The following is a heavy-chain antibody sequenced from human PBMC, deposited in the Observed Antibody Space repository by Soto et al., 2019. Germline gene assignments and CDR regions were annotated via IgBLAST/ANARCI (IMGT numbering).Heavy chain of an antibody. CDR3: AHRVLRTVFGLVTTTAIYFDF. V-gene: IGHV2-5*02. D-gene: IGHD3-3*01. CDR2: IYWDEVK. CDR1: GFSLSTSGVG. J-gene: IGHJ4*02. Sequence: QITLNESGPTVVRPTETLTLTCTFSGFSLSTSGVGVGWIRQSPGKAPEWLALIYWDEVKRYSESLKSRLTITKDTSKNQVGLTMANLDPADTATYYCAHRVLRTVFGLVTTTAIYFDFWGPGTPVAVSS.